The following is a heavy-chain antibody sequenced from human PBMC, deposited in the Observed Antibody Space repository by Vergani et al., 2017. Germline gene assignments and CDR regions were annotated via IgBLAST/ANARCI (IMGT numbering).Heavy chain of an antibody. CDR3: ARDRGNSGDYNFDY. V-gene: IGHV1-18*04. J-gene: IGHJ4*02. CDR1: GYTFRNYG. CDR2: ISVYNGET. Sequence: QVQLVQSGAEVKKPGASVKVSCEGSGYTFRNYGISWVRQAPGEGLEWLGWISVYNGETKFAQKFQGRVTLTRDTSTDTAYMELASLRSDDTAVYYCARDRGNSGDYNFDYWGQGTLVTVSS. D-gene: IGHD3-22*01.